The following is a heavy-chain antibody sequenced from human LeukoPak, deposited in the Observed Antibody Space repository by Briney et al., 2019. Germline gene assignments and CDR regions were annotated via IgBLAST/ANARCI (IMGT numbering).Heavy chain of an antibody. Sequence: GGSLRLSCAASGFTFSNYWMHWVRQAPGKGLVWVSRMNPVGSRIDYADSVKGRFTISRDNAKNTLYLQMNSLTAEDTAVYSCASDFTGRDDHRGQGTLVTVSS. CDR2: MNPVGSRI. J-gene: IGHJ4*02. D-gene: IGHD2-8*02. CDR1: GFTFSNYW. CDR3: ASDFTGRDDH. V-gene: IGHV3-74*01.